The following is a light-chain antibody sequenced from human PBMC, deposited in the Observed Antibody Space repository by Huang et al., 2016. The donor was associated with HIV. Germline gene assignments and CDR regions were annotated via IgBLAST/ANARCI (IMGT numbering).Light chain of an antibody. CDR3: QQRSNR. Sequence: EIVLTQSPATLSLSPGERATRSCRASQSVSSYLAWYQQKPGQAPRLLIYDASNRATGIPARFSGSGSVTDFTLTISSLEPEDFAVYYCQQRSNRFGQGTKLEIK. CDR1: QSVSSY. V-gene: IGKV3-11*01. J-gene: IGKJ2*01. CDR2: DAS.